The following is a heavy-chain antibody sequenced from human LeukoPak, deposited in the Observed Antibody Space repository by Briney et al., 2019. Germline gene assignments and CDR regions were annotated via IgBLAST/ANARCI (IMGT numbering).Heavy chain of an antibody. J-gene: IGHJ4*02. CDR1: GGTFSSYA. Sequence: GASVKVSCKASGGTFSSYAISWVRQAPGQGLEWMGWISAYNGNTNYAQKLQGRVTMTTDTSTSTAYMELRSLRSDDTAVYYCARDWRLPSVRSSWPHFDYWGQGTLVTVSS. CDR2: ISAYNGNT. D-gene: IGHD6-13*01. V-gene: IGHV1-18*01. CDR3: ARDWRLPSVRSSWPHFDY.